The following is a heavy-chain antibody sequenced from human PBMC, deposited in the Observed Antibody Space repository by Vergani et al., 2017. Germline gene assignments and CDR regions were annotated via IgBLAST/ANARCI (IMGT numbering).Heavy chain of an antibody. V-gene: IGHV5-51*01. CDR3: ARLGYCSGGSCWNYYGMDV. D-gene: IGHD2-15*01. CDR1: GYSFTSYW. CDR2: IYPGDSDT. J-gene: IGHJ6*02. Sequence: EVQLVQSGAEVKKPEESLKISCKGSGYSFTSYWIGWVRQMPGKGLEWMGIIYPGDSDTRYSPSFQGQVTISADKSISTAYLQWSSLKASDTAMYSCARLGYCSGGSCWNYYGMDVWGQGTTVTVSS.